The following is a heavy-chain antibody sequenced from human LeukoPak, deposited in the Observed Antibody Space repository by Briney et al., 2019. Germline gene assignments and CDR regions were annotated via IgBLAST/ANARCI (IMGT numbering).Heavy chain of an antibody. V-gene: IGHV4-4*07. CDR2: IYTSGST. J-gene: IGHJ5*02. CDR1: GGSISSYY. Sequence: SETLSLTCTVSGGSISSYYWSWIRQPAGKGLEWIGRIYTSGSTNYNPSLKSRVTMSVDTSKNQFSLKLGSVTAADTAVYYCARGWSGSYYRDERFDPWGQGTLVTVSS. D-gene: IGHD3-10*01. CDR3: ARGWSGSYYRDERFDP.